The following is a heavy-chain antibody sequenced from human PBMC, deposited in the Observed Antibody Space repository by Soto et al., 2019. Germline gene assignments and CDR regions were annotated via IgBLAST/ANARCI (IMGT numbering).Heavy chain of an antibody. D-gene: IGHD6-13*01. CDR3: ARDGETIAAAGTRNWFDP. CDR2: ISSSGSTI. J-gene: IGHJ5*02. CDR1: GFTFSDYY. V-gene: IGHV3-11*01. Sequence: GGSLRLSCAASGFTFSDYYMSWIRQAPGKGLEWVSYISSSGSTIYYADPVKGRFTISRDNAKNSLYLQMDSLRAEDTAVYYCARDGETIAAAGTRNWFDPWGQGTLVTVSS.